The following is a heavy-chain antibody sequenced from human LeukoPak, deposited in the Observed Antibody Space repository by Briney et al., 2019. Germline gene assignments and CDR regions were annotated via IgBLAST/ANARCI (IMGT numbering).Heavy chain of an antibody. CDR1: GGSVSSGSYY. CDR2: IYYSGST. D-gene: IGHD6-13*01. CDR3: ARVGRSSWFLDY. V-gene: IGHV4-61*01. Sequence: SETLSLTCTVSGGSVSSGSYYWSWIRQPPGKGLEWTGYIYYSGSTNYNPSLKSRVTISVDTSKNQFSLKLSSVTAADTAVYYCARVGRSSWFLDYWGQGTLVTVSS. J-gene: IGHJ4*02.